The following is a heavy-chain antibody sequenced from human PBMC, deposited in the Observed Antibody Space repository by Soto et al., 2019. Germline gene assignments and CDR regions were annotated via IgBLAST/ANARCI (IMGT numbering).Heavy chain of an antibody. Sequence: SETLSLTCAVYGGSFSGYYWSWIRQPPGKGLEWIGEINHSGSTNYNPSLKSRVTISVDTSKNQFSLKLSSVTAADTAVYYCARDAAVFGVVETRYFDYWGQGTLVTVSS. CDR3: ARDAAVFGVVETRYFDY. CDR2: INHSGST. CDR1: GGSFSGYY. D-gene: IGHD3-3*01. V-gene: IGHV4-34*01. J-gene: IGHJ4*02.